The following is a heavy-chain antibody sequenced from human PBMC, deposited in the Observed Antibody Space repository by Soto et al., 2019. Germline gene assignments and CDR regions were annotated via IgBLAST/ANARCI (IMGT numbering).Heavy chain of an antibody. V-gene: IGHV1-8*01. CDR3: ASQYGGYYYYYMDV. CDR1: GYTFTSYD. CDR2: MNPNSGNT. Sequence: QVQLVQSGAEVKKPGASVKVSCKASGYTFTSYDINWVRQATGQGLEWMGWMNPNSGNTGYAQKFQGRVTMTRNTSISTDYMELSSLRSEDTAVYYCASQYGGYYYYYMDVWGKGTTVTVSS. D-gene: IGHD4-17*01. J-gene: IGHJ6*03.